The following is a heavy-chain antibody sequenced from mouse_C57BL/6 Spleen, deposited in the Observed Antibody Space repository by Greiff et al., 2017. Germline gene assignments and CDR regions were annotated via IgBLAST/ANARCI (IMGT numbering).Heavy chain of an antibody. V-gene: IGHV1-82*01. CDR3: AILYDGNYYAMDY. CDR2: IYPGDGDT. D-gene: IGHD2-3*01. Sequence: QVQLQQSGPELVKPGASVKISCKASGYAFSSSWMNWVKQRPGKGLEWIGRIYPGDGDTNYNGKFKGKATLTADKSSSTAYMQLSSLTSEDSAVYVCAILYDGNYYAMDYWGQGTSVTVSS. CDR1: GYAFSSSW. J-gene: IGHJ4*01.